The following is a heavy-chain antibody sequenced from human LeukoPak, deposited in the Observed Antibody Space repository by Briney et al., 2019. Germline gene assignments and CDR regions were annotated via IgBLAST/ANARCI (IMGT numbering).Heavy chain of an antibody. D-gene: IGHD6-19*01. Sequence: SETLSLTCSVSGVSISSTNYYWGWIRQPPGKGLKWIGSIYYSGSTYYNPSLKSRVTISVDTSKNQFSLKPSSVTAADTAVYHCARHLYGSGLHRIDYWGQGTLVTVSS. CDR2: IYYSGST. CDR1: GVSISSTNYY. CDR3: ARHLYGSGLHRIDY. J-gene: IGHJ4*02. V-gene: IGHV4-39*01.